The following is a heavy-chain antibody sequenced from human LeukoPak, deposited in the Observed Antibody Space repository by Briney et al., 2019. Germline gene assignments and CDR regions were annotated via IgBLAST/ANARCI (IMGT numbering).Heavy chain of an antibody. V-gene: IGHV3-64D*06. CDR1: GFTFSSYA. CDR2: ISSNGGST. D-gene: IGHD1-1*01. J-gene: IGHJ5*02. CDR3: VKDATGTRFDP. Sequence: GGSLRLSCSASGFTFSSYAMHWVRQAPGKGLEYVSAISSNGGSTYYADSVKGRFTISRDNSKNTLYLQMSSLRAGDTAVYYCVKDATGTRFDPWGQGTLVTVSS.